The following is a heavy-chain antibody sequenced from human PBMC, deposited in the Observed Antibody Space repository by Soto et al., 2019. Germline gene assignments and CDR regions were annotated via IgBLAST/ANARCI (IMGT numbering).Heavy chain of an antibody. CDR3: ARGDFWSGSDY. CDR1: GDSISNNDW. CDR2: IFRSGNT. V-gene: IGHV4-4*02. J-gene: IGHJ4*02. D-gene: IGHD3-3*01. Sequence: SVLLSLTSNVAGDSISNNDWWTWVRQFPGEGLQWIGEIFRSGNTNYNPPLKNRVNISVDKSNNRFSLMLSSVTAADTAVYYCARGDFWSGSDYWGQGIQVNVSS.